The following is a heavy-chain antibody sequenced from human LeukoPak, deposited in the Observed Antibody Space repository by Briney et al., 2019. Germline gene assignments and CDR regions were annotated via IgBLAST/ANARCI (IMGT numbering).Heavy chain of an antibody. CDR3: ARGRVEMATTDYYYYGMDV. D-gene: IGHD1-1*01. Sequence: PSETLFLTCAVYGGSFSGYYWSWIRQPPGKGLEWIGEINHSGSTNYNPSLKSRVTISVDTSKNQFSLKLSSVTAADTAVYYCARGRVEMATTDYYYYGMDVWGQGTTVTVSS. V-gene: IGHV4-34*01. J-gene: IGHJ6*02. CDR2: INHSGST. CDR1: GGSFSGYY.